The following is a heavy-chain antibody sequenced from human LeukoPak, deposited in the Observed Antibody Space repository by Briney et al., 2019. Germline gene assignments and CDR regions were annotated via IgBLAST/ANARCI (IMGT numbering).Heavy chain of an antibody. Sequence: SQTLSLTCTVSGGSNSSGDYYWSWIRQPPGKGLEWIGYIYYSGSTYYNPSLKSRVAISVDTSKNQFSLKLSSVTAADTAVYYCARVVVVVVAATPFESHWFDPWGQGTLVTVSS. CDR1: GGSNSSGDYY. CDR3: ARVVVVVVAATPFESHWFDP. D-gene: IGHD2-15*01. V-gene: IGHV4-30-4*01. CDR2: IYYSGST. J-gene: IGHJ5*02.